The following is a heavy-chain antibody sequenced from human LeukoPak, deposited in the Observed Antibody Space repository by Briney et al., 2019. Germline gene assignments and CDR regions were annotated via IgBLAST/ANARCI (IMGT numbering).Heavy chain of an antibody. CDR1: GITFNNYG. J-gene: IGHJ5*02. CDR2: ITPKSGAS. D-gene: IGHD3-3*01. V-gene: IGHV1-69*01. Sequence: SVKVSCKASGITFNNYGIGWVRQAPGQGLEWMGGITPKSGASKYAQKFQGRVTITSDESTTTTFMELSSLTSEDTAVYYCAGSRYTNFWNGYIPEGSWGQGTLVTVPS. CDR3: AGSRYTNFWNGYIPEGS.